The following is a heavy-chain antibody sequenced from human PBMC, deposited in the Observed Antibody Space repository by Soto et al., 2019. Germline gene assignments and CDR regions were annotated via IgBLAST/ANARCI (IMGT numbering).Heavy chain of an antibody. V-gene: IGHV3-23*01. Sequence: VQLLESGGGFVQPGGSLKLSCVASGFSFGNSPMSWVRQAPGRRLEWVSAITEAGGGIYYATSAKGRFVVSRDNSNTTLLLEMNNLRVDDTATSYCAKNFPVGGLSYWCPPANWGQGVVVTVSS. CDR2: ITEAGGGI. J-gene: IGHJ4*02. CDR1: GFSFGNSP. D-gene: IGHD3-10*01. CDR3: AKNFPVGGLSYWCPPAN.